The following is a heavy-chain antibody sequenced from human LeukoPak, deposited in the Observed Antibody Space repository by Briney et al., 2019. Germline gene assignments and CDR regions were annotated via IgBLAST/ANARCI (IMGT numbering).Heavy chain of an antibody. CDR3: ARDALHPRWYFDL. Sequence: GGSLRLSCAASGFTFTSYSMNWVRQVPGKGLEWVSYISTSSSTIYYADSVKGRFIISRDNAKNSLYLQMNSLRDEDTAVYYCARDALHPRWYFDLWGRGTLLTVSS. CDR2: ISTSSSTI. CDR1: GFTFTSYS. V-gene: IGHV3-48*02. J-gene: IGHJ2*01.